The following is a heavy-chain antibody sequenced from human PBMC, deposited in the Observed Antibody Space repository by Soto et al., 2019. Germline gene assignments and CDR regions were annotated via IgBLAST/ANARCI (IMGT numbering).Heavy chain of an antibody. J-gene: IGHJ3*02. CDR1: GFTFSSYA. V-gene: IGHV3-23*01. CDR3: ASETAYCGGDCYSGTFDI. CDR2: ISGSGGST. D-gene: IGHD2-21*02. Sequence: PGGSLRLSCAASGFTFSSYAMSWVRQAPGKGLEWVSAISGSGGSTYYADSVKGRFTISRDNSKNTLYLQMNSLRDEDTAVYYCASETAYCGGDCYSGTFDIWGQGTMVTVSS.